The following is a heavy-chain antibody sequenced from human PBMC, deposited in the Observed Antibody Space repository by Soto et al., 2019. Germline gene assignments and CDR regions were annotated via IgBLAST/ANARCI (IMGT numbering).Heavy chain of an antibody. J-gene: IGHJ6*02. CDR3: ATTFGVVPYYYYGMDV. V-gene: IGHV1-69*13. Sequence: ASVKVSCKASGGTFSSYAISWVRQAPGQGLEWMGGIIPIFGTANYAQKFQGRVTITADESTSTAYMELSSLRSEDTAVYYCATTFGVVPYYYYGMDVWGQGTTVTVSS. D-gene: IGHD3-3*01. CDR2: IIPIFGTA. CDR1: GGTFSSYA.